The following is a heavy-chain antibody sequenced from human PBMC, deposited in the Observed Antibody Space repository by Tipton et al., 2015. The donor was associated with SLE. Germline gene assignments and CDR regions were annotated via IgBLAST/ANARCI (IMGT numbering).Heavy chain of an antibody. Sequence: TLSLTCTVSGGSISDNHWSWIRQPAGKGLEWIGHMYTSGSTNYNPSLKSRVTMSVDTSKNQFSLNLNFMTAADTAMYYCATSLNYYDSSGPEGWGQGTMVTVSS. V-gene: IGHV4-4*07. CDR3: ATSLNYYDSSGPEG. J-gene: IGHJ3*01. CDR1: GGSISDNH. CDR2: MYTSGST. D-gene: IGHD3-22*01.